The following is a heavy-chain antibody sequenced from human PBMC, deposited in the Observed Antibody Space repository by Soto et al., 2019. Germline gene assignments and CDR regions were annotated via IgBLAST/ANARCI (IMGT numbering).Heavy chain of an antibody. D-gene: IGHD2-8*01. J-gene: IGHJ6*02. CDR2: IYSGGST. CDR1: GFTVSSNY. V-gene: IGHV3-53*01. Sequence: GGSLRLSCAASGFTVSSNYMSWVRQAPGKGLEWVSVIYSGGSTYYADSVKGRFTISRDNSKNTLYLQMNSLRAEDTAVYYCARDSVLPWRYGMDVWGQGTTVTVSS. CDR3: ARDSVLPWRYGMDV.